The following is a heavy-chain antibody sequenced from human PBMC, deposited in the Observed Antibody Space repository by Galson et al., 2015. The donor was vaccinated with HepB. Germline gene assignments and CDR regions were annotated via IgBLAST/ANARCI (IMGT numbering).Heavy chain of an antibody. CDR3: ATLLVTPI. J-gene: IGHJ4*02. Sequence: FTNSAVQWVRQARGQRLEWIGWIVVGSANTNYAQKFQERVTITRDIFTSTAYMELSSLRSEDTAVYYCATLLVTPIWGQGTLVTVSS. V-gene: IGHV1-58*01. D-gene: IGHD4-23*01. CDR1: FTNSA. CDR2: IVVGSANT.